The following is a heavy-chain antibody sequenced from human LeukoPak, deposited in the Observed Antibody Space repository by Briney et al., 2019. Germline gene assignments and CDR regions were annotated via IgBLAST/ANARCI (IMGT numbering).Heavy chain of an antibody. V-gene: IGHV4-61*02. CDR2: IYTSGST. CDR1: GGSISSGSYC. Sequence: SQTLSLTCTVSGGSISSGSYCWSWIRQPAGKGLEWIGRIYTSGSTNYNPSLKSRVTISVDTSKNQFSLKLSSVTAADTAVYYCARGDGYNREPFVYWGQGTLVTVSS. D-gene: IGHD5-24*01. J-gene: IGHJ4*02. CDR3: ARGDGYNREPFVY.